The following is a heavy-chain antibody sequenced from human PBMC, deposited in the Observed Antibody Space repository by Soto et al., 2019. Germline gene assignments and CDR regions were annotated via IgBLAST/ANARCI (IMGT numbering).Heavy chain of an antibody. V-gene: IGHV3-48*02. J-gene: IGHJ5*02. Sequence: EVQLVESGGGLVQPGGSLRLSCAASGFTFSSYSMNWVRQAPGKGLEWVSYISSSSTIYYADSVKGRFTISRDNAKNSLYLQMSSLRDEDTAVYYCAREAGTWHLPLNWFDPWGQGTLVTVSS. CDR1: GFTFSSYS. CDR2: ISSSSTI. D-gene: IGHD6-19*01. CDR3: AREAGTWHLPLNWFDP.